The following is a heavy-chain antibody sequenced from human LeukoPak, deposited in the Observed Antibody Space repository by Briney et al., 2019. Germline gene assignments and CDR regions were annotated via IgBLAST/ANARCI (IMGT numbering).Heavy chain of an antibody. CDR1: GFTFSNAW. CDR2: IKSKTDGGTT. D-gene: IGHD6-19*01. CDR3: TTDSERGIAVASFDI. J-gene: IGHJ3*02. Sequence: GGSLRLSCAASGFTFSNAWMSWVRQAPGKGLEWVGRIKSKTDGGTTDYAAPVKGRFTISRDDSKNTLYLQMNSLKTEDTAVYYCTTDSERGIAVASFDIWGQGTMVTVSS. V-gene: IGHV3-15*01.